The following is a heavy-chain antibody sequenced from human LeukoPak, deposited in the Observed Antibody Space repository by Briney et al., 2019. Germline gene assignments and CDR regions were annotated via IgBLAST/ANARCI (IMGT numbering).Heavy chain of an antibody. V-gene: IGHV1-8*01. D-gene: IGHD5-24*01. CDR1: GHTFTSYD. CDR3: ARGLRGRRDGYNSYYFDY. CDR2: MNPNSGNT. Sequence: ASVKVSCKASGHTFTSYDINWVRQATGQGLEWMGWMNPNSGNTGYAQKFQGRVTMTRNTSISTAYMELSSLRSEDTAVYYCARGLRGRRDGYNSYYFDYWGQGTLVTVSS. J-gene: IGHJ4*02.